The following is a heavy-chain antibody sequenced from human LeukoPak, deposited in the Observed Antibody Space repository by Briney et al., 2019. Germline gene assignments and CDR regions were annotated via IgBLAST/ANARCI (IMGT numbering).Heavy chain of an antibody. Sequence: SETLSLTCAVYGGSFSGYYWIWLRQPPGKGREWIGEINHSGSNNYNPSLKSRVTISVDTSKNQYSLNLSSVTAADTAVYYCARDESYCDFWSGYYQIWFDPWGQGTLVTVSS. CDR1: GGSFSGYY. CDR3: ARDESYCDFWSGYYQIWFDP. V-gene: IGHV4-34*01. CDR2: INHSGSN. J-gene: IGHJ5*02. D-gene: IGHD3-3*01.